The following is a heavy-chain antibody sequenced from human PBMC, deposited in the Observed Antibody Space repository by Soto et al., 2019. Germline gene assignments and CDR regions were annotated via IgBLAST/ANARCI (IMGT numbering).Heavy chain of an antibody. CDR2: ISGGGETT. D-gene: IGHD3-10*01. CDR3: ALNSGSGSYYFDY. Sequence: EVQLLESGGGLVQPGGSLRLSCAASGFTFSSYAMWWVRQAPGKGLECVSAISGGGETTYYADSVKGRFTISRDNSKNTLDLQMTGLRAEDTAVYYCALNSGSGSYYFDYWGRGTLVTVSS. CDR1: GFTFSSYA. V-gene: IGHV3-23*01. J-gene: IGHJ4*02.